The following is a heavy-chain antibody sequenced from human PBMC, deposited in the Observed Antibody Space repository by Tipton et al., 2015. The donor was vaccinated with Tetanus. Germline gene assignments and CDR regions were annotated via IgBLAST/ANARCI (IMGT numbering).Heavy chain of an antibody. D-gene: IGHD2-21*01. CDR3: ARDQGGGRVARLNRFDP. CDR2: VYYSGST. V-gene: IGHV4-31*02. Sequence: GLVKPSQTLSLTCSVSGASISSGGYFWNWIRHHPGKGLEWIGYVYYSGSTYYNPSLKSRVTISVDTSTNQFFLKLTSVTAADSGVYYCARDQGGGRVARLNRFDPWGQGTLVTVSS. J-gene: IGHJ5*02. CDR1: GASISSGGYF.